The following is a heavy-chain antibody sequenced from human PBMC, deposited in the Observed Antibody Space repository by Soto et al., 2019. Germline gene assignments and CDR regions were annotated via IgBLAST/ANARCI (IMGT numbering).Heavy chain of an antibody. Sequence: SVKVSCKASGFTFTSSAVQWMRQARGQRLEWIGWIVVGSGNTNYAQKFQERVTITRDMCTSTAYMELSSLRSEDTAVYYCAVTYYYGSGSYYNSNYYYYGMDVWGQGTTVTVSS. D-gene: IGHD3-10*01. V-gene: IGHV1-58*01. CDR2: IVVGSGNT. CDR3: AVTYYYGSGSYYNSNYYYYGMDV. J-gene: IGHJ6*02. CDR1: GFTFTSSA.